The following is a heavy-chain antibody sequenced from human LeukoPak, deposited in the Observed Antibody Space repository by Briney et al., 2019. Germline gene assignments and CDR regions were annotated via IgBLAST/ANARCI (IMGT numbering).Heavy chain of an antibody. CDR2: ISSSGSTI. Sequence: QPGGSLRLSCAASGFTFSSYEMNWVRQAPGKGLEWVSYISSSGSTIYYADSVKGRFTISRDNAKNSLYLQMNSLRAVDTAVYYCARADYGSGSPPFDYWGQGTLVTVSS. J-gene: IGHJ4*02. CDR1: GFTFSSYE. D-gene: IGHD3-10*01. V-gene: IGHV3-48*03. CDR3: ARADYGSGSPPFDY.